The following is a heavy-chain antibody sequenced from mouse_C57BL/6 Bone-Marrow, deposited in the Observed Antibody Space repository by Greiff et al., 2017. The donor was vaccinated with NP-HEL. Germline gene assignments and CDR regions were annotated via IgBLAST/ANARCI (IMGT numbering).Heavy chain of an antibody. CDR2: ISYDGSN. Sequence: EVHLVESGPGLVKPSQSLSLTCSVTGYSITSGYYWNWIRQFPGNKLEWMGYISYDGSNNYNPSLKNRISITRDTSKNQFFLKLNSVTTEDTATYYCARGRTVVPFAYWGQGTLVTVSA. J-gene: IGHJ3*01. D-gene: IGHD1-1*01. CDR1: GYSITSGYY. V-gene: IGHV3-6*01. CDR3: ARGRTVVPFAY.